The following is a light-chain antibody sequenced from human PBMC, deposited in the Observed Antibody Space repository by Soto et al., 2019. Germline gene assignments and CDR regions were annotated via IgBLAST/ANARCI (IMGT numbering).Light chain of an antibody. Sequence: DIQMTQSPSTLSASVGDRVTITCRASQSISSWLAWYLQKPGKAPKLLIYKATTLQDGVPSRFSGSGSGTEFTLTISSLQPDDFASYYCQQYSSYAPYTFGQGTKLEIK. J-gene: IGKJ2*01. CDR3: QQYSSYAPYT. CDR1: QSISSW. V-gene: IGKV1-5*03. CDR2: KAT.